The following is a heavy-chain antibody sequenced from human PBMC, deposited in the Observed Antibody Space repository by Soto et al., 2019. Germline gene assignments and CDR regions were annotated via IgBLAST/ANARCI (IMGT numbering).Heavy chain of an antibody. D-gene: IGHD6-19*01. V-gene: IGHV1-18*01. CDR2: ISAYNGNT. CDR3: ARLRLAVAGTGVYFDY. CDR1: GYTFTSYG. Sequence: ASVKVSCKASGYTFTSYGISWVRQAPGQGLEWMGWISAYNGNTNYAQTLQGRVTMTTDTSTSTAYMELRSLRSDDTAVYYCARLRLAVAGTGVYFDYWGQGTLVTVSS. J-gene: IGHJ4*02.